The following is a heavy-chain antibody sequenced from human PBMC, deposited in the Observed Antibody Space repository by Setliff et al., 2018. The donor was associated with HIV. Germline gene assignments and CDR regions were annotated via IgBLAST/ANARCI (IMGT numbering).Heavy chain of an antibody. J-gene: IGHJ5*02. V-gene: IGHV4-31*02. D-gene: IGHD3-10*01. CDR2: IHYNGIT. Sequence: SETLSLTWTVSGDSINTDGLYWTWIRQHPATGLEWIGYIHYNGITYYNPSLESRVSISVDLSKNQFSLKLNSVTVADTAVYYCARTKGGSKHGSFWDSWGQGIQVTVSS. CDR3: ARTKGGSKHGSFWDS. CDR1: GDSINTDGLY.